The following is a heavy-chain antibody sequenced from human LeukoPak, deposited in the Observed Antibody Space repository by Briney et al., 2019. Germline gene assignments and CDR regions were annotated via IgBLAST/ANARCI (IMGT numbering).Heavy chain of an antibody. Sequence: PGGSLRLSCVASGLTFGSYAMTWVRQAPGMGLEWVSAIAGSSGTTYYADSVRGRFTISRDNSKNTLYLHMNSLRAEDTAVYFCAEGNSSGWSGRLTASWGQGTLVVVSS. CDR3: AEGNSSGWSGRLTAS. J-gene: IGHJ5*02. CDR1: GLTFGSYA. CDR2: IAGSSGTT. D-gene: IGHD6-19*01. V-gene: IGHV3-23*01.